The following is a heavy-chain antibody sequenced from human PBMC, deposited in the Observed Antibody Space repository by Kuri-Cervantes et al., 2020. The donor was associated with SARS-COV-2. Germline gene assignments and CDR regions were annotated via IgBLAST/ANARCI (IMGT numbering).Heavy chain of an antibody. CDR3: ASLRPNYIWNYEEGPRYYYYMDV. CDR1: GFVFSDSA. J-gene: IGHJ6*03. D-gene: IGHD1-7*01. V-gene: IGHV3-73*01. CDR2: IRSKTNSHAT. Sequence: GGSLRLSCVASGFVFSDSAIHWIRQASGKGLEWVGRIRSKTNSHATSYAASVKGRFTISRDDSKHTAFLQMNGLKTEDSAVYYCASLRPNYIWNYEEGPRYYYYMDVWGKGTTVTVSS.